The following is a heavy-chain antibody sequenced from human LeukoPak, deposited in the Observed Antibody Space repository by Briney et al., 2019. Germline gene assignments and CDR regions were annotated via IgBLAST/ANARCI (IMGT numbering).Heavy chain of an antibody. V-gene: IGHV3-7*01. Sequence: GVPLRLPCAASVFTLSTCCKIWAPGSPGKAVEWVANIKQDGSEKYYVDSVKGRFTISRDNAKNSLYLQMNSLRADDTAMYYCARDSAGNDYWGQGTLVTVSS. CDR3: ARDSAGNDY. D-gene: IGHD6-13*01. CDR2: IKQDGSEK. J-gene: IGHJ4*02. CDR1: VFTLSTCC.